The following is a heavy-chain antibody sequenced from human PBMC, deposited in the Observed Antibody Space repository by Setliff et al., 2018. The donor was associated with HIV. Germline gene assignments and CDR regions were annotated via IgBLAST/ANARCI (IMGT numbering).Heavy chain of an antibody. D-gene: IGHD1-26*01. Sequence: GGSLRLSCAGSGFTFDYYAMAWVRQAPGKGLEWVSSVSGNGYTTFYANSVRGRFTVSRDNSKNTLYLQMTSLRVEDTALYYCAKDLKWSGNYWGGFDCWGQGTLVTVSS. CDR1: GFTFDYYA. J-gene: IGHJ4*02. CDR2: VSGNGYTT. CDR3: AKDLKWSGNYWGGFDC. V-gene: IGHV3-23*01.